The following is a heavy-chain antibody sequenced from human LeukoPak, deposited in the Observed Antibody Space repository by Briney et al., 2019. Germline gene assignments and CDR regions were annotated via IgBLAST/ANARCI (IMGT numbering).Heavy chain of an antibody. Sequence: GGSLRLSCAASGFTFSSYSMNWVRQASGKGLEWVSYISSSSSTIYYADSVKGRFTISRDNAKNSLYLQMNSLRDEDTAVYYCCLLPTASERWFDPWGQGTLVTVSS. J-gene: IGHJ5*02. CDR2: ISSSSSTI. CDR1: GFTFSSYS. V-gene: IGHV3-48*02. CDR3: CLLPTASERWFDP. D-gene: IGHD4-17*01.